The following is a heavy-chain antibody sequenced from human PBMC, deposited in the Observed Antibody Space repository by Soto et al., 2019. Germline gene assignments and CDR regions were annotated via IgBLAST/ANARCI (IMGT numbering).Heavy chain of an antibody. CDR1: GGTFSRYA. Sequence: ASVHVSCKASGGTFSRYAISWVRQAPGQVLEWMGGIIPIFGTANYAQKFQGRVTITADKSTSTAYMELSSLRSEDTAVYYCARAHIVVVPAARSYYYYGMDVWGQGTTVTVSS. J-gene: IGHJ6*02. V-gene: IGHV1-69*06. CDR3: ARAHIVVVPAARSYYYYGMDV. CDR2: IIPIFGTA. D-gene: IGHD2-2*01.